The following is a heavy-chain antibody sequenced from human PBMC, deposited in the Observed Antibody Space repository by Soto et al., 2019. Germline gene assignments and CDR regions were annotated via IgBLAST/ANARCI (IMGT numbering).Heavy chain of an antibody. CDR1: GGTFSSYA. J-gene: IGHJ6*02. CDR3: GRALTWTYFYYSGMDV. D-gene: IGHD1-1*01. CDR2: IIPIFGTA. V-gene: IGHV1-69*06. Sequence: QVQLVQSGAEVKKPGSSVKVSCKASGGTFSSYAISWVRQAPGQGLEWMGGIIPIFGTANYAQKFQGRVTITEEKAASTANRELSSLSSEDTAVYYWGRALTWTYFYYSGMDVWGQGTTVTVSS.